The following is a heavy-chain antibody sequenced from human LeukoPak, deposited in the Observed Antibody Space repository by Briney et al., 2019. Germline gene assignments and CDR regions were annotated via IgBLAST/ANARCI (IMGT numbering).Heavy chain of an antibody. D-gene: IGHD2-2*02. CDR1: GFTFSSYE. J-gene: IGHJ4*02. CDR2: ISSSGSTI. Sequence: GGSLRLSCAASGFTFSSYEMNWVRQAPGKGLEWVSYISSSGSTIYYADSVKGRFTISRDNAKNSLYLQMNSLRVEDTAMYYCATRYCTTTNCYSFDNWGQGTLVTVSS. CDR3: ATRYCTTTNCYSFDN. V-gene: IGHV3-48*03.